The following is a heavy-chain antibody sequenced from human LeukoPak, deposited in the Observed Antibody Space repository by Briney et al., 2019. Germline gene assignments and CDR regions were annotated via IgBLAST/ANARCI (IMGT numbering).Heavy chain of an antibody. Sequence: PGGSLRLSCAASGFTFSSYWMSWVRQAPGKGLEWVANIKQDGSEKYYVDSVKGRFTISRDNAKNSLYLQMNSLRAGDTAVYYCAREGTMIDLDGMDVWGQGTTVTVSS. CDR2: IKQDGSEK. V-gene: IGHV3-7*01. D-gene: IGHD3-22*01. CDR3: AREGTMIDLDGMDV. CDR1: GFTFSSYW. J-gene: IGHJ6*02.